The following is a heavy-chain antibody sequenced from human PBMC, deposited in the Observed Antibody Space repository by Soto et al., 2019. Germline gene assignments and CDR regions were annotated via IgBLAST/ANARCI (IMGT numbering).Heavy chain of an antibody. CDR1: GYTFTSYG. J-gene: IGHJ4*02. CDR2: ISAYNGNT. Sequence: ASVKVSCKASGYTFTSYGISWVRQAPGQGLEWMGWISAYNGNTNYAQKLQGRVTMTTDTSTSTAYMELRSLRSDDTAVNYCARDLGGKGDSSGYYSIREGFVDYWGQGTLVTVSS. V-gene: IGHV1-18*01. D-gene: IGHD3-22*01. CDR3: ARDLGGKGDSSGYYSIREGFVDY.